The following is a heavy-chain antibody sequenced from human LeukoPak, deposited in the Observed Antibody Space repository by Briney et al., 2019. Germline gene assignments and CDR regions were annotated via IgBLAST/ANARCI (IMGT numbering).Heavy chain of an antibody. V-gene: IGHV3-30*03. CDR3: AGGWDFGDY. CDR1: GFTFSNYG. Sequence: PGRSLRLSCAASGFTFSNYGMQWVRKDPGKGLEWVALISSDGSNKYYADPVKGRFTISRDNSKNTLYLQMDSLRTEDTALYYCAGGWDFGDYWGQGTLVTVSS. D-gene: IGHD1-26*01. CDR2: ISSDGSNK. J-gene: IGHJ4*02.